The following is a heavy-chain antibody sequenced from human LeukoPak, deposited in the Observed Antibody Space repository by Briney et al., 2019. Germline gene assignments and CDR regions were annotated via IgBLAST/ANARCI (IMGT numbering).Heavy chain of an antibody. Sequence: ASVTVSCKASGYTFTSYGITWVRQAPGQGLEWMGWISADNGNTNYVQKLQGRVTMTADTSTSTAYMELRSLRSDDTAVYYCARVENFGVVIIDYWGQGTLVTVSS. J-gene: IGHJ4*02. D-gene: IGHD3-3*01. CDR1: GYTFTSYG. CDR2: ISADNGNT. V-gene: IGHV1-18*01. CDR3: ARVENFGVVIIDY.